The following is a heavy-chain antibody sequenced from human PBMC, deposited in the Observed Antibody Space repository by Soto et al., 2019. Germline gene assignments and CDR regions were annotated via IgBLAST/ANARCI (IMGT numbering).Heavy chain of an antibody. CDR3: ARDQFLDAFDI. CDR1: GFIFSSYS. V-gene: IGHV3-30-3*01. D-gene: IGHD2-21*01. CDR2: ISTDGSNK. J-gene: IGHJ3*02. Sequence: QVQLVESGGGVVQPGRSLRLSCAASGFIFSSYSMHWVRQAPGKGLEWVAMISTDGSNKDYVDSVKGRFTISRDNSNNTLSLQMNSLRAEDTAVYYCARDQFLDAFDIWGQGTRVTVSS.